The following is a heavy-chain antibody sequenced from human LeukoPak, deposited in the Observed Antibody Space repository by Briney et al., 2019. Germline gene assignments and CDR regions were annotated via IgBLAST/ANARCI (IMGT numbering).Heavy chain of an antibody. V-gene: IGHV3-48*02. Sequence: PGGSLRLSCAVSGFTFSNFGMTWVRQAPGKGLGWVSDISNTNNKYYADSVKGRFTISRDNAKNSLYLQMNSLRDEDTAVYYCARVTRGYPWDCWGQGTLVTVSS. D-gene: IGHD3-22*01. CDR3: ARVTRGYPWDC. J-gene: IGHJ4*02. CDR2: ISNTNNK. CDR1: GFTFSNFG.